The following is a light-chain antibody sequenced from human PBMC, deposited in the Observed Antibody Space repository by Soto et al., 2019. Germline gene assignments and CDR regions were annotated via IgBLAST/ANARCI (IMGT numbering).Light chain of an antibody. CDR2: DAS. J-gene: IGKJ1*01. V-gene: IGKV3-11*01. CDR3: QQYGSSPPT. CDR1: QSINRH. Sequence: EIVLTQSPATLSLSPGERATLSCRASQSINRHLAWYRQKPGQAPRLLIYDASNRATGIPARFSGSGSGTDFTLTISSLEPEDFAVYFCQQYGSSPPTFGQGTKVDIK.